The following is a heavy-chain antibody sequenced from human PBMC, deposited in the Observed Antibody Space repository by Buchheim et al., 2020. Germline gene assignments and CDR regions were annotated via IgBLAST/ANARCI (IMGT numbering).Heavy chain of an antibody. CDR2: ISYYGSNQ. D-gene: IGHD1-1*01. CDR3: VRDGSRTGNYYGMGV. CDR1: GFKFNNYA. Sequence: QVQLVESRGGGVQPGRSLRRSCAASGFKFNNYAMHWVRQAPGKGLEWLALISYYGSNQYYRESVEGRFTVSRDNSNNTLHLQMNNQRVEDTAVYYCVRDGSRTGNYYGMGVWGQGTT. V-gene: IGHV3-30-3*01. J-gene: IGHJ6*02.